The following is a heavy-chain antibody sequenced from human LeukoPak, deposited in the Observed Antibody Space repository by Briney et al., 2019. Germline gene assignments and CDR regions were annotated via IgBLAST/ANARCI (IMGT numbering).Heavy chain of an antibody. D-gene: IGHD6-6*01. V-gene: IGHV4-59*01. Sequence: SETLSLTCTVSGGSISSYYWSWIRQPPGKGLEWIGYIYYSGSTNYNPSLKSRVTISVDTSKNQFSLKLSSVTAADTAVYYCARGPAYSSSSGPFDYWGQGTLVTVSS. J-gene: IGHJ4*02. CDR1: GGSISSYY. CDR3: ARGPAYSSSSGPFDY. CDR2: IYYSGST.